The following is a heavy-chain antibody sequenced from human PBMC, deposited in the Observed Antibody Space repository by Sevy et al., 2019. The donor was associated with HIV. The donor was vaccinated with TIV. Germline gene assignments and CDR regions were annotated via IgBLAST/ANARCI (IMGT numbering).Heavy chain of an antibody. CDR1: GFTFNNYN. D-gene: IGHD3-9*01. CDR2: ISRSSHNI. CDR3: ARGDLYYDFLTGYPVRYFDY. J-gene: IGHJ4*02. Sequence: GGSLRLSCAASGFTFNNYNMNWVRQAPGKGLEWVSFISRSSHNIYYEDSVKGRFTISRDNAKNSLYLQINSLRAEDTAVYYCARGDLYYDFLTGYPVRYFDYWGQGTLLTVSS. V-gene: IGHV3-48*01.